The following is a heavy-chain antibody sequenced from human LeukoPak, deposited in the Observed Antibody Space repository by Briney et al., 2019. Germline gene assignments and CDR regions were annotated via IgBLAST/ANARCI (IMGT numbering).Heavy chain of an antibody. V-gene: IGHV1-46*01. J-gene: IGHJ3*02. Sequence: ASVKVSCKASGYTFTSYYMHWVRQAPGQGLEWMGIINPSGGSTSYAQKFQGRVTMTRDMSTSTVYMELSSLRSEDTAVYYCARDRMVATMFGAFDIWGQGTMVTVSS. CDR3: ARDRMVATMFGAFDI. D-gene: IGHD5-24*01. CDR2: INPSGGST. CDR1: GYTFTSYY.